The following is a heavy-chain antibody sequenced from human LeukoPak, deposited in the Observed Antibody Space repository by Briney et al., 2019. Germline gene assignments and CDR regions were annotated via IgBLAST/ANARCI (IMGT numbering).Heavy chain of an antibody. D-gene: IGHD3-16*01. CDR2: ISGSGGST. J-gene: IGHJ6*02. CDR3: AKGHVSYYYYGMDV. CDR1: GFTFSSYA. V-gene: IGHV3-23*01. Sequence: GASLRLSCAASGFTFSSYAMIWVRQAPRKGLEWVSAISGSGGSTYYADSVKGRFTISRDNSKNTLSLQMNSLRAEDTAVYYCAKGHVSYYYYGMDVWGQGTTVTVSS.